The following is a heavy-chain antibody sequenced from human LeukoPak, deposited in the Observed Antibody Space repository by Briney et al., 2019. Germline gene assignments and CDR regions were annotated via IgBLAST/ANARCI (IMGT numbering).Heavy chain of an antibody. CDR2: ISGSSGST. Sequence: GGSLRLSCAASGFTFSSYAMSWVRQAPGKGLEWVSAISGSSGSTYYADSVKGRFTISRDNSKNTLYLQMSSLRAEDTAVYYCAKDGVSPVDYWGQGTLVTVSS. J-gene: IGHJ4*02. CDR1: GFTFSSYA. V-gene: IGHV3-23*01. D-gene: IGHD3-3*01. CDR3: AKDGVSPVDY.